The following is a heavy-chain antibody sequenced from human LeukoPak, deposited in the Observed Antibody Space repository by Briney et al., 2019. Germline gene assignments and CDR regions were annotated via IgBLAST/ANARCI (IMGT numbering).Heavy chain of an antibody. D-gene: IGHD6-13*01. V-gene: IGHV3-48*04. J-gene: IGHJ4*02. CDR3: ARDEPDLAAAATYYFDY. CDR2: ISSSSTI. CDR1: GFTFSSYS. Sequence: GGSLRLSCAASGFTFSSYSMNWVRQAPGKGPEWVSYISSSSTIYYADSVKGRFTISRDNAKNSLYLQMNSLRAEDTAVYYCARDEPDLAAAATYYFDYWGQGTLVSVSS.